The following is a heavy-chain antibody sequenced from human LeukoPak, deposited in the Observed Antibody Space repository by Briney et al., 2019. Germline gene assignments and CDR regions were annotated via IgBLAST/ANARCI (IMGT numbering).Heavy chain of an antibody. CDR1: GGSLSSGGYY. CDR3: ARAIAAAANLDY. Sequence: TLSLTCTVSGGSLSSGGYYWSWIRQPPGKGREGIGYIYHSGSTYYNPSLKSRVTISVDRSKNQFSLKLSSVTAADTAVYYCARAIAAAANLDYWGQGTLVTVSS. CDR2: IYHSGST. D-gene: IGHD6-13*01. J-gene: IGHJ4*02. V-gene: IGHV4-30-2*01.